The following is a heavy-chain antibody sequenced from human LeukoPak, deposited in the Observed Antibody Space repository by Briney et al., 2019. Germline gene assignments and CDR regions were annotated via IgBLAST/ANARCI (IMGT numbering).Heavy chain of an antibody. J-gene: IGHJ5*02. V-gene: IGHV3-74*01. CDR3: VRGYCAVTSCYFSSSYNWFDP. D-gene: IGHD2-2*01. CDR2: ILSDGSSA. CDR1: GFIFSSNS. Sequence: PGGSLRLSCAASGFIFSSNSMNWVRQAPGKGLVWVSRILSDGSSANYADSVKGRFTISRDNAKNTLYLQMNSLRAEDTAVYYCVRGYCAVTSCYFSSSYNWFDPWGQGTLVTVSS.